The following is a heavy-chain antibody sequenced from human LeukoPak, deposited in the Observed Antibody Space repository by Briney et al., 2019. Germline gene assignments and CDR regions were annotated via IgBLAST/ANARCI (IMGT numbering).Heavy chain of an antibody. J-gene: IGHJ3*02. V-gene: IGHV3-23*01. CDR2: IDVSGRMT. Sequence: GGSLRLSCAASGFTFNRHGMSWVRQAPGKGLEWVSGIDVSGRMTYYADSVKGRFTISRDNSKNTLYLQMNSLRAEDTAVYYCAGTYYYGSGSYYREGIRGAFDIWGQGTMVTVSS. CDR1: GFTFNRHG. D-gene: IGHD3-10*01. CDR3: AGTYYYGSGSYYREGIRGAFDI.